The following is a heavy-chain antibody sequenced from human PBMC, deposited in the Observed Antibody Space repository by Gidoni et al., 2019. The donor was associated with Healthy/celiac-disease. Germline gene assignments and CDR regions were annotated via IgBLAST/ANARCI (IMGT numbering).Heavy chain of an antibody. J-gene: IGHJ6*03. Sequence: EVQLVESGGGLVKPGGSLRLSCAASGFPFSRYSMNWVRQAPGKGLEWVSSISSSSSYIYYADSVKGRFTISRDNAKNSLYLQMNSLRAEDTAVYYCARDIVVVVADSYMDVWGKGTTVTVSS. V-gene: IGHV3-21*01. CDR3: ARDIVVVVADSYMDV. D-gene: IGHD2-15*01. CDR2: ISSSSSYI. CDR1: GFPFSRYS.